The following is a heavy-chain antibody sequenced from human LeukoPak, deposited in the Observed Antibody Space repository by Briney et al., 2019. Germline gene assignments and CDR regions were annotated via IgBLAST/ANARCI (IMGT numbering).Heavy chain of an antibody. V-gene: IGHV1-69*05. J-gene: IGHJ6*03. CDR1: GGTLSSYA. CDR2: INPIFGTA. CDR3: ARGEAARHRCYYFYYTDV. Sequence: SSVNVSRQASGGTLSSYAIRGVRPAPAQGLAWMGGINPIFGTANYAQKFQGRVTITTDESSSTAYMELSSLRCEDTAVYYCARGEAARHRCYYFYYTDVWGKGTTVTVSS. D-gene: IGHD6-6*01.